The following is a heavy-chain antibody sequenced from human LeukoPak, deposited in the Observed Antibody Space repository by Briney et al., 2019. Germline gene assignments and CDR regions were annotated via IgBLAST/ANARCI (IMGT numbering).Heavy chain of an antibody. D-gene: IGHD3-10*01. CDR1: GYSFTSYW. J-gene: IGHJ4*02. CDR2: IYPGDSDT. CDR3: ARFFGSGTYYQFDY. Sequence: GESLKISCKGSGYSFTSYWIVWVRQMPGKGPECMGIIYPGDSDTRYSLSFQGQVTISADKSISTAYLQWSSLKASDTAMYYCARFFGSGTYYQFDYWGQGTLVTVSS. V-gene: IGHV5-51*01.